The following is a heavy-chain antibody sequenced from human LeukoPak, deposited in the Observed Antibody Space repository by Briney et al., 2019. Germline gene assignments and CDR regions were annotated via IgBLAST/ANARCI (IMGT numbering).Heavy chain of an antibody. Sequence: SETLSLTCTVSGGSLSSYYWSWIRQPPGKGLEWIGYIYYSGSTNYNPSLKSRVTISVDTSKNQFSLKLSSVTAADTAVYYCASGIAAAGKPFDYWGQGTLVTVSS. CDR2: IYYSGST. J-gene: IGHJ4*02. V-gene: IGHV4-59*01. D-gene: IGHD6-13*01. CDR1: GGSLSSYY. CDR3: ASGIAAAGKPFDY.